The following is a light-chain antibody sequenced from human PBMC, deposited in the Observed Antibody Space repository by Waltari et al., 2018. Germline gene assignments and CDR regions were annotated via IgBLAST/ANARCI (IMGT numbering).Light chain of an antibody. J-gene: IGLJ1*01. CDR1: NIADKN. CDR3: QSWDTSIDLSV. V-gene: IGLV3-21*04. CDR2: YDS. Sequence: SYVLTQAPSVSVAPGETARITCGGNNIADKNVHWYQQKPGPAPVFVIFYDSDRPSGSPERFSAPNSGNTATLSISRAEAGDEADYYCQSWDTSIDLSVFGTGTKVTVL.